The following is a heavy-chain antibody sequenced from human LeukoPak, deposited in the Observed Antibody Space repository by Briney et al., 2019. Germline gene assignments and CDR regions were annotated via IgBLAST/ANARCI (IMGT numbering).Heavy chain of an antibody. CDR1: GDSVSSIAS. CDR2: TYYRSKWSS. V-gene: IGHV6-1*01. Sequence: SQTLSLTCAISGDSVSSIASWNWLRQSPSRGLEWLGRTYYRSKWSSQYAPSVRGRLTINADTSKNQVSLQLSSVIPDDTAVYYCARDADSGNEWGPFDPWGQGTLVTVSS. D-gene: IGHD1-1*01. J-gene: IGHJ5*02. CDR3: ARDADSGNEWGPFDP.